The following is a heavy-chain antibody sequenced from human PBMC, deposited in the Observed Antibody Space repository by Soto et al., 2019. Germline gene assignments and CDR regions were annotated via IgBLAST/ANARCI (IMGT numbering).Heavy chain of an antibody. J-gene: IGHJ4*02. D-gene: IGHD1-26*01. CDR1: GFTFSTYT. Sequence: EVQLVESGGGLVKPGGSLRLSCAASGFTFSTYTMNWVRQAPGKGLEWVSSINGRGNYIYYAASVKGRFTISRDNAKNSLYLQMNSLRDEDTAVYYCAREDGVVGATSAFDYWGQGALVTVS. V-gene: IGHV3-21*01. CDR3: AREDGVVGATSAFDY. CDR2: INGRGNYI.